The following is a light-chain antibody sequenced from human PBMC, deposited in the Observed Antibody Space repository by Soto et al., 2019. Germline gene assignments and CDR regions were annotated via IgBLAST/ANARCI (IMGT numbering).Light chain of an antibody. CDR1: TGAVTSGYY. V-gene: IGLV7-43*01. CDR3: LLSYGGAQTWV. Sequence: QAVVTQEPSLTGSPGGTVTLTCASSTGAVTSGYYPNWFQQKPGQAPRALIYSTSNKPSWTPARFSGSLLGGKAALTLSGGQPEDEAEYYFLLSYGGAQTWVFGGGTQLTVL. CDR2: STS. J-gene: IGLJ3*02.